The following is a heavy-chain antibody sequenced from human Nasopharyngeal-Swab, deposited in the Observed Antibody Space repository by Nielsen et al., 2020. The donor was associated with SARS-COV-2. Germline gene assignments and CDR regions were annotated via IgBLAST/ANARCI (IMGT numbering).Heavy chain of an antibody. D-gene: IGHD2-2*01. CDR3: ARRGPYQLQSHYNWFDP. CDR2: IYYSGST. Sequence: SETLSLTCTVSGGSISSYYWSWIRQPPGKGLEWIGYIYYSGSTNYNPSLKSRVTISVDTSKNQFSLKLSSVTAADTAVYYCARRGPYQLQSHYNWFDPWGQGTLVTVSS. V-gene: IGHV4-59*08. CDR1: GGSISSYY. J-gene: IGHJ5*02.